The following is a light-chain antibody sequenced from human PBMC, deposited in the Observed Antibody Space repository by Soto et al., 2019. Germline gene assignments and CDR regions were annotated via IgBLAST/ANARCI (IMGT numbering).Light chain of an antibody. CDR3: QQTYTTTWT. J-gene: IGKJ1*01. V-gene: IGKV1-39*01. CDR1: EGISSY. CDR2: AAS. Sequence: DFQMTQSPSSLSASGGHRVTITWRASEGISSYLNWYQQKPGKDPKTLIYAASSLQSGVPSRFSGSGSGTDFTLTISSLQPEDFATYYCQQTYTTTWTFGQGTKLDIK.